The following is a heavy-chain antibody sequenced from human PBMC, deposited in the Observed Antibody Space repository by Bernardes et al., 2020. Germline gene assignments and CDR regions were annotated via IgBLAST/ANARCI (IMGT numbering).Heavy chain of an antibody. CDR3: ARASSGWYLGDLG. V-gene: IGHV4-61*01. CDR2: IYYSGST. J-gene: IGHJ4*02. CDR1: GGSVSSGSYY. D-gene: IGHD6-19*01. Sequence: SETLSLTCTVSGGSVSSGSYYWSWIRQPPGTGLEWIGYIYYSGSTNYNPSLKSRVTISVDTSKNQFSLKLSSVTAADTAVYYCARASSGWYLGDLGWGQGTLVTVSS.